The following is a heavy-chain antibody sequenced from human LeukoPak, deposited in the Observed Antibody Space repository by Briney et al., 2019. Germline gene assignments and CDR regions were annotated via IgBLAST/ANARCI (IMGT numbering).Heavy chain of an antibody. V-gene: IGHV4-59*01. J-gene: IGHJ4*02. CDR2: IHHSVRP. Sequence: KPSETLSLTCTVSGGSITTYYWSWLRQSPGRGLEWIGYIHHSVRPTYNPSLKSRVTISVDTSKNQFSLKVSSVTAADTAVYYCARDILMVGATHYFDYWGQGTLVTVSS. CDR3: ARDILMVGATHYFDY. D-gene: IGHD1-26*01. CDR1: GGSITTYY.